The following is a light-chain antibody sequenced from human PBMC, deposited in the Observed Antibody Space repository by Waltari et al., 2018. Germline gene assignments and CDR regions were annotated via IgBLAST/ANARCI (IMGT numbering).Light chain of an antibody. CDR2: WAS. V-gene: IGKV4-1*01. CDR3: QQYYSTPYT. Sequence: DIVMTQSPDSLAVSLGERATINCKSSQSVLYNSNNKNYLAWYQPKPGQPPKLLIFWASTRESGVPDRVSGSGSGTDFTLTISSLQAEDVAVYYCQQYYSTPYTFGQGTKLEIK. J-gene: IGKJ2*01. CDR1: QSVLYNSNNKNY.